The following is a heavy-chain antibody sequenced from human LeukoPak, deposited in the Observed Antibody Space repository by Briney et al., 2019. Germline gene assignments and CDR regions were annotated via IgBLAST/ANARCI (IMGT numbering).Heavy chain of an antibody. V-gene: IGHV1-46*01. CDR1: GYTFTSYY. CDR3: ARGSRAPYSSSSFDY. J-gene: IGHJ4*02. D-gene: IGHD6-6*01. Sequence: ASVKVSCKASGYTFTSYYMHWVRQAPGQGLEWMGIINPSSGSTTYAQKFQGRVTITTDESTSTAYMELSSLRSEDTAVYYCARGSRAPYSSSSFDYWGQGTLVTVSS. CDR2: INPSSGST.